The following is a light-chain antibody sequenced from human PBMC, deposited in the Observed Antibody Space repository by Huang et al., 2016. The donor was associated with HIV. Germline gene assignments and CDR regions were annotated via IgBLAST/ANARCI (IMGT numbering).Light chain of an antibody. CDR1: PGISSY. Sequence: AIRLTPSPSSPSASTGDRVTITCRASPGISSYLAWYQQKPGKAPKLLISSASTLQSGVPSRFSGSGFGTDFTLTISSLQSEDLGTYHCQQYYTYPHSFGQGTKLEIK. CDR2: SAS. J-gene: IGKJ2*03. V-gene: IGKV1-8*01. CDR3: QQYYTYPHS.